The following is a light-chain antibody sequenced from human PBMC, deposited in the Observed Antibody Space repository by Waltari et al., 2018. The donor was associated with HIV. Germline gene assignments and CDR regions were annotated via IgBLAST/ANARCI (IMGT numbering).Light chain of an antibody. J-gene: IGLJ1*01. CDR2: DVS. CDR1: SSDVGNYHY. CDR3: CSYAGTNTYV. Sequence: QSALTQPASVSGSPGQSITISCTGPSSDVGNYHYVSWYQQHPGKVPKLMIYDVSKRPSGVSNRLSGSKSGNTASLTISGLQAEDEADYYCCSYAGTNTYVFGSGTKVTVL. V-gene: IGLV2-23*02.